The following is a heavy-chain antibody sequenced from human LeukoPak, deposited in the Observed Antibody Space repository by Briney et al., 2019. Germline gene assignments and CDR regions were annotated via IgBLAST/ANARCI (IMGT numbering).Heavy chain of an antibody. CDR2: IYYSGST. CDR3: ARVDRGNYYYYGMDV. V-gene: IGHV4-39*07. Sequence: SETLSLTCTVSGGSISSSSSYWGWIRQPPGKGLEWIGSIYYSGSTYYNPSLKSRVTISLDTSKNQFSLKLSSVTAADTAVYYCARVDRGNYYYYGMDVWGQGTTVTVSS. CDR1: GGSISSSSSY. D-gene: IGHD2-2*03. J-gene: IGHJ6*02.